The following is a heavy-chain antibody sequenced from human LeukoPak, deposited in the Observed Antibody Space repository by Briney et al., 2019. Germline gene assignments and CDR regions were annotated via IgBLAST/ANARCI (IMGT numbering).Heavy chain of an antibody. CDR1: GFTVSSNY. V-gene: IGHV3-7*01. CDR3: ARDGQYFAY. J-gene: IGHJ4*02. Sequence: GGSLRLSCAASGFTVSSNYMSWVRQAPGKGLEWVAAINEDGSDKFYVDSVKGRFTISRDNAKTSFYLQMNSLRVEDTAVYYCARDGQYFAYWGQGTPVTVSS. CDR2: INEDGSDK.